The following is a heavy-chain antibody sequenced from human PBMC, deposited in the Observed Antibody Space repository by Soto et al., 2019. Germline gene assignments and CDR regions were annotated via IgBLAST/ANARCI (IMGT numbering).Heavy chain of an antibody. D-gene: IGHD2-8*01. Sequence: EVQLLESGGGLVQPGGSLRLSCAASGFTFSSYAMSWVRQAPGKGLEWVSAISGSGGSTYYADSVKGRFTISRDNSKNTLYLQMNSRRAEDTAVYYCAKSWHGQVYYFDYWGQGTLVTVSS. CDR2: ISGSGGST. V-gene: IGHV3-23*01. CDR1: GFTFSSYA. J-gene: IGHJ4*02. CDR3: AKSWHGQVYYFDY.